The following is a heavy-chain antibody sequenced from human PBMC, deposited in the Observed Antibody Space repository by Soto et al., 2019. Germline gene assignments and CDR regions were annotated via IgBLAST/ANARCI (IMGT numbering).Heavy chain of an antibody. J-gene: IGHJ2*01. CDR2: ISHSDST. V-gene: IGHV4-30-2*06. Sequence: QLQLLESGSGLVRPSQTLSLTCDVSGGSISSGDYSWSWIRQSPGKVLEWIGFISHSDSTYYNPSLKSRVTISVDRSKNQFSLKLSSVTAADTAVYYCARVVLGIGGGYWYCDLWGRGTLVTVSS. D-gene: IGHD2-8*02. CDR3: ARVVLGIGGGYWYCDL. CDR1: GGSISSGDYS.